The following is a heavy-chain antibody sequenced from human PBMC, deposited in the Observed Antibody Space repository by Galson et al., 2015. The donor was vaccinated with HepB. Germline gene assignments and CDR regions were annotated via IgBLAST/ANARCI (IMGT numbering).Heavy chain of an antibody. CDR2: IIPLFGMA. CDR1: GDIFSSFT. D-gene: IGHD2-21*01. J-gene: IGHJ6*02. V-gene: IGHV1-69*02. CDR3: ARGGGDFVVAPVALVANYYYYAMDV. Sequence: SVKVSCKASGDIFSSFTINWVRQAPGQGLEWVGRIIPLFGMANYAQKFQGRVTITADKSTSTAYMELTSLRSEDTAEYYCARGGGDFVVAPVALVANYYYYAMDVWGQGTTVTVSS.